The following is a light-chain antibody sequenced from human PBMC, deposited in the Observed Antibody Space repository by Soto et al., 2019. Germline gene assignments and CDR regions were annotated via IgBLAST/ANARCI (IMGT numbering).Light chain of an antibody. CDR3: QAWDSSTGGYV. J-gene: IGLJ1*01. CDR1: KLGDKY. V-gene: IGLV3-1*01. Sequence: SYELTQPPSVSVSPGQTASITCSGDKLGDKYACWYQQKPGQSPVLVIYQDNKRPSGIPERFSGSNSGNTATLTISGTQAMDEADYYCQAWDSSTGGYVFGTGTKLTVL. CDR2: QDN.